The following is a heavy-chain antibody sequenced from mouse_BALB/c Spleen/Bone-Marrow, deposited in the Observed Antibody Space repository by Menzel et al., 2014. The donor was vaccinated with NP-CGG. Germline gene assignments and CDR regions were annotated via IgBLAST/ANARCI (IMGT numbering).Heavy chain of an antibody. J-gene: IGHJ2*01. Sequence: EVQRVESGGGLVKPGGSLKLSYTASGFTFSSYGMSWVRQTPEKRLEWVATISGGGSYRYYPDSVQGRITISRDNAKNNLYLQMSSLRSEDTALYYCATQNFDYWGQGTTLTVSS. CDR1: GFTFSSYG. CDR3: ATQNFDY. V-gene: IGHV5-9-2*01. CDR2: ISGGGSYR.